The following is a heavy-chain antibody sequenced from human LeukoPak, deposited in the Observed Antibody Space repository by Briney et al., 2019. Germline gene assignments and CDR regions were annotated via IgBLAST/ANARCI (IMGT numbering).Heavy chain of an antibody. V-gene: IGHV4-61*01. J-gene: IGHJ4*02. D-gene: IGHD4-11*01. CDR3: ARDRVRGNSNPFFDY. CDR1: GVSVSSGTYY. CDR2: IYYSGTT. Sequence: SETLSLTCTVSGVSVSSGTYYWSWIRQPPGKGLEWIGYIYYSGTTNYNPSLKSRVTISVDTSKNQFSLKLSSVTAADTAVYYCARDRVRGNSNPFFDYWGQGTLVTVSS.